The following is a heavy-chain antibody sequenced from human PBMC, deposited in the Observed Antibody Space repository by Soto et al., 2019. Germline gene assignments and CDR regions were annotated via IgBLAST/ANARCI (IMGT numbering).Heavy chain of an antibody. CDR3: TRGPRASSTGTGAH. Sequence: GGSPRLSCAASGFTFTTYWMHWVRQVPGKGLVWVSRINGDGSSTTYADSVKGRFTISRDNAKNTLYLQMNSLRAEDTAVYYCTRGPRASSTGTGAHWGQGTLVTVSS. CDR2: INGDGSST. V-gene: IGHV3-74*01. J-gene: IGHJ4*02. D-gene: IGHD1-1*01. CDR1: GFTFTTYW.